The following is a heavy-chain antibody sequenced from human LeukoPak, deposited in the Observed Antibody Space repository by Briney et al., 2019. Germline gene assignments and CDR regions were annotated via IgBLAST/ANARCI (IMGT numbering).Heavy chain of an antibody. CDR3: AKDSGYGTRSSFY. CDR2: IRYDGSNK. V-gene: IGHV3-30*02. D-gene: IGHD5-12*01. CDR1: GFTFRSYA. J-gene: IGHJ4*02. Sequence: GGSLRLSCAASGFTFRSYAMHWVRQAPGKGLEWVASIRYDGSNKYHADSVKGRFTISRDNSKNTLYLQVNRLRPEDTAVYYCAKDSGYGTRSSFYWGQGTLVTVSS.